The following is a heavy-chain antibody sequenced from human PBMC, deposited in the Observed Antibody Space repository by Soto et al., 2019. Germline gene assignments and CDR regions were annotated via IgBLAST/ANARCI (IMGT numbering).Heavy chain of an antibody. CDR3: AKDLGYCSGGSCYPSFDY. D-gene: IGHD2-15*01. J-gene: IGHJ4*02. CDR1: GFTFSSYG. V-gene: IGHV3-30*18. CDR2: ISYDGSNK. Sequence: TVGSLRLSGAASGFTFSSYGMHWVRQAPGKGLEWVAVISYDGSNKYYADSVKGRFTISRDNSKNTLYLQMNSLRAEDTAVYYCAKDLGYCSGGSCYPSFDYWGQGTLVTVSS.